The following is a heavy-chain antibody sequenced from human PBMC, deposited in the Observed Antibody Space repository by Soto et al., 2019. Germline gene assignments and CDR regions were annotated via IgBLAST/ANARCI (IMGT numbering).Heavy chain of an antibody. CDR3: ARGLRCSGGSCHDAFDI. Sequence: GASVNVSCKASGGTFSSYAISWVRQAPGQGLEWMGGIIPIFGTANYAQKFQGRVTITADESTSTAYMELSSLRSEDTAVYYCARGLRCSGGSCHDAFDIWGQGTMVTVSS. CDR1: GGTFSSYA. J-gene: IGHJ3*02. D-gene: IGHD2-15*01. V-gene: IGHV1-69*13. CDR2: IIPIFGTA.